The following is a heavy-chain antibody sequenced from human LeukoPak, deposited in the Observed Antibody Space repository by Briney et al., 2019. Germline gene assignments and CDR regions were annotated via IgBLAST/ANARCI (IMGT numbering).Heavy chain of an antibody. J-gene: IGHJ6*02. CDR2: ISAYNGNT. V-gene: IGHV1-18*01. Sequence: ASVKVSCKASGYTFTSYGISWVRQAPGQGLEWMGWISAYNGNTNYAQKLQGRVTMTTDTSTSTAYMELRSLRSDDTAVYYCARERRSSTSSDYYCYGMDVWGQGTTVTVSS. D-gene: IGHD2-2*01. CDR3: ARERRSSTSSDYYCYGMDV. CDR1: GYTFTSYG.